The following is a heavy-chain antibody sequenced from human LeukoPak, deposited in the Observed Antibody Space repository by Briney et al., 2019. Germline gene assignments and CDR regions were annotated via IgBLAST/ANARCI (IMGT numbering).Heavy chain of an antibody. Sequence: GGSLRLSCAASGFTFSSYSMNWVRQAPEKGLEWVSSISSSSSYIYYADSVKGRFTISRDNAKNSLYLQMNSLRAEDTAVYYCARDLVYWGSGSPFDYWGQGTLVTVSS. V-gene: IGHV3-21*01. J-gene: IGHJ4*02. CDR1: GFTFSSYS. CDR2: ISSSSSYI. CDR3: ARDLVYWGSGSPFDY. D-gene: IGHD3-10*01.